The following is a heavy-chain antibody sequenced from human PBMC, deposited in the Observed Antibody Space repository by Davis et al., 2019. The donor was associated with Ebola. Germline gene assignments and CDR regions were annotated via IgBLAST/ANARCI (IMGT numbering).Heavy chain of an antibody. D-gene: IGHD2-21*02. CDR3: AAGDHCGGDCLDY. V-gene: IGHV1-58*01. Sequence: SVKVSCKPSGFTFTSSAVQWVRQARGQRLEWIGWIVVGSGNTNYAQKFQERVTITRDMSTSTAYMELSSLRSEDTAVYYCAAGDHCGGDCLDYWGQGTLVTVSS. J-gene: IGHJ4*02. CDR1: GFTFTSSA. CDR2: IVVGSGNT.